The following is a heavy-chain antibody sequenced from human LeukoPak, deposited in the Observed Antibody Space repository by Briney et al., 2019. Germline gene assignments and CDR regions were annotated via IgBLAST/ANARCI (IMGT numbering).Heavy chain of an antibody. CDR3: ARGGDGSGFSDAFDI. D-gene: IGHD3-10*01. Sequence: ASVKVSCKASGYTFTTYAMNWVRQAPGQGLEWMGWINPNSGGTNYAQKFQGRVTMTRDTSINTAYMELSRLRSDDTAVYYCARGGDGSGFSDAFDIWGQGTMVTVSS. V-gene: IGHV1-2*02. J-gene: IGHJ3*02. CDR2: INPNSGGT. CDR1: GYTFTTYA.